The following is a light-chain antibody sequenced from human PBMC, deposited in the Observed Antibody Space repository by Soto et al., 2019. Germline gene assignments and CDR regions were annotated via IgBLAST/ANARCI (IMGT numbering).Light chain of an antibody. CDR2: DND. CDR3: GTWDSSLSVGV. CDR1: SSNIENNY. Sequence: QPVLTQPPSISATPGQKVTISCSGSSSNIENNYVSWYQQVPGTAPKLLIYDNDRRPSGIPDRFSGSKSGTSATLGITGLQTGDEADYYCGTWDSSLSVGVFGTGTKVTVL. J-gene: IGLJ1*01. V-gene: IGLV1-51*01.